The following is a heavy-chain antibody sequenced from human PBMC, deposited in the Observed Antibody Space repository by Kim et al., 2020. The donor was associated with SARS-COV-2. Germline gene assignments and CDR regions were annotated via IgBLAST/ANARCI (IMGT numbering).Heavy chain of an antibody. J-gene: IGHJ4*02. D-gene: IGHD3-22*01. CDR1: GFTFSNYG. CDR3: VKEAAFTTIVVDYYFDY. Sequence: GGSLRLSCAASGFTFSNYGMHWVRQAPGKGLEWVAIVSYEGRNTYYAASVEGRFTISRDNSKNTLYLHMNSLRTEDTALYYCVKEAAFTTIVVDYYFDYWGQGTLVTVSS. CDR2: VSYEGRNT. V-gene: IGHV3-30*18.